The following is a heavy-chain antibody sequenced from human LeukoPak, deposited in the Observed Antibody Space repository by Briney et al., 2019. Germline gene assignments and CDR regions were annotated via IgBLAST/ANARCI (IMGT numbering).Heavy chain of an antibody. CDR2: ITNDGSAA. D-gene: IGHD6-13*01. J-gene: IGHJ4*02. CDR3: ARGTAVTAGIDY. Sequence: PGRSLRLSCVASGFAFSTYWIHGVRQVPGKGQVWVAHITNDGSAATYGDCAKGRFTVYRDNAKNTLFREMNSLRVEDTAVYYCARGTAVTAGIDYWGQGALVTVSS. V-gene: IGHV3-74*01. CDR1: GFAFSTYW.